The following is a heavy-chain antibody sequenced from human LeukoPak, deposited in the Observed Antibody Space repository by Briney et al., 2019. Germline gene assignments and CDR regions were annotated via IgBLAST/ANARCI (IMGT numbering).Heavy chain of an antibody. CDR2: ISAYNGNT. Sequence: ASVKVSCKASGYTFTSYGISWVRQAPGQGLEWMGWISAYNGNTNYAQKLQGRVTMTTDTSTSTAYMELRSLRSEDTAVYYCASLGGIVVVTAVGAFDIWGQGTMVTVSS. CDR3: ASLGGIVVVTAVGAFDI. J-gene: IGHJ3*02. D-gene: IGHD2-21*02. V-gene: IGHV1-18*01. CDR1: GYTFTSYG.